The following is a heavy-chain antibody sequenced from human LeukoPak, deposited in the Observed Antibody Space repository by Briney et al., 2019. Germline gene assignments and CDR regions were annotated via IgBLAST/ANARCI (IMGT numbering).Heavy chain of an antibody. D-gene: IGHD2-2*01. CDR3: AREGVFGSSTSYHKGGFDY. Sequence: SVKVSCKASGGTFSSYAISWVRQAPGQGLEWVGGIIPIFGTANYAQKFQGRVTITADESTSTAYMELGSLRSEDTAVYYCAREGVFGSSTSYHKGGFDYWGQGTLVTVSS. J-gene: IGHJ4*02. CDR2: IIPIFGTA. V-gene: IGHV1-69*01. CDR1: GGTFSSYA.